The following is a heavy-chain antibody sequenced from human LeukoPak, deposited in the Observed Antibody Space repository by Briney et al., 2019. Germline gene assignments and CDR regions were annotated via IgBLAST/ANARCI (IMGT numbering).Heavy chain of an antibody. CDR2: ISSSSTYT. CDR3: AREFSFRGDSTLTTLRYFDY. CDR1: GFTFSRYT. J-gene: IGHJ4*02. Sequence: GGSLRLSCAASGFTFSRYTMTWIRQAAGKGLEWVSYISSSSTYTNYADSVKGRFTISRDNAKNSLYLQMDSLRAEDTAVYFCAREFSFRGDSTLTTLRYFDYWGQGTLVTVSS. V-gene: IGHV3-21*04. D-gene: IGHD4-17*01.